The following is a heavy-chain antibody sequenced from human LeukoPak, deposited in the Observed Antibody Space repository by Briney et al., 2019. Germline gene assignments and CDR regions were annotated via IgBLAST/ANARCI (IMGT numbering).Heavy chain of an antibody. Sequence: GGSLRLSCAASGFTFDDYGMSWVRQAPGKGLEWVSGINWNGGSTGYADSVKGRFTISRDNSKNTLYLQMNSLRAEDTAVYYCGKSSGTYSLWYFDLWGRGTLVTVSS. CDR2: INWNGGST. J-gene: IGHJ2*01. V-gene: IGHV3-20*04. CDR1: GFTFDDYG. CDR3: GKSSGTYSLWYFDL. D-gene: IGHD1-26*01.